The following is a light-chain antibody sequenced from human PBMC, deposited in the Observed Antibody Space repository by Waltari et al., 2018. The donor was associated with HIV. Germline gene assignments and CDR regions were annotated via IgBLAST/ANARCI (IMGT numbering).Light chain of an antibody. Sequence: SYALTQPPSASVSPGQTARISCSGDALPTQYVFWYQQRPGQAPVMVIYRDKERPSGIPDRFSGSSAGTTVTLTISGVQAEDEADYYCQSADSTGTYWVFGGGTKLTVL. CDR2: RDK. V-gene: IGLV3-25*03. CDR3: QSADSTGTYWV. J-gene: IGLJ3*02. CDR1: ALPTQY.